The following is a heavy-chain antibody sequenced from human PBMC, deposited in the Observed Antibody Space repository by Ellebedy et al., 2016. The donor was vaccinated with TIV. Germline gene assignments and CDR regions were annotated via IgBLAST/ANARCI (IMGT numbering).Heavy chain of an antibody. CDR2: ISSSSSYT. Sequence: GESLKISCAASGFTFSDYYISWIRQAPGKGLEWVSYISSSSSYTNYADSVKGRFTISRDNAKNSLYLQMNSLRAEDTAVYYCAKDDDYVWGSSEYGMDVWGQGTTVTVSS. CDR1: GFTFSDYY. V-gene: IGHV3-11*05. J-gene: IGHJ6*02. CDR3: AKDDDYVWGSSEYGMDV. D-gene: IGHD3-16*01.